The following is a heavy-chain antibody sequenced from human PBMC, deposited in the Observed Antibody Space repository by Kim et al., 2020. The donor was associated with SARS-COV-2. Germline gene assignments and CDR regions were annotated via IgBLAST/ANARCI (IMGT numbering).Heavy chain of an antibody. CDR1: GGSFSGYY. J-gene: IGHJ4*02. CDR3: ARGRRLSSYYYDSSGYSHSFDY. D-gene: IGHD3-22*01. V-gene: IGHV4-34*01. Sequence: SETLSLNCAVYGGSFSGYYWSWIRQPPGKGLEWIGEINHSGSTNYNPSLKSRVTISVDTSKNQFSLKLSSVTAADTAVYYCARGRRLSSYYYDSSGYSHSFDYWGQGTLVTVSS. CDR2: INHSGST.